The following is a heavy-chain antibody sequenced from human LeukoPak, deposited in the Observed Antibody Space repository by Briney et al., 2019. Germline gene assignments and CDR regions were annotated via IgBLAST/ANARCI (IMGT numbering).Heavy chain of an antibody. J-gene: IGHJ4*02. CDR2: ISSSSSYT. CDR1: GFTFSNYN. D-gene: IGHD5-12*01. CDR3: ARGLYRGYSGYDHFDF. Sequence: GGSLRLSCAASGFTFSNYNVNWVRQAPGKGLEWVSFISSSSSYTYYADAVKGRFTISRDNAKNSLYLQMSSLRAEDTAVYYCARGLYRGYSGYDHFDFWGQGTLVTVSS. V-gene: IGHV3-21*01.